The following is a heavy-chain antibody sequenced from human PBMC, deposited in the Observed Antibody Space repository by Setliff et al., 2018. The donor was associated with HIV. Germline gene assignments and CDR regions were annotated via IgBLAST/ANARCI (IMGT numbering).Heavy chain of an antibody. CDR3: ARAMRGVVVTNMYYYYGMDV. CDR2: INHTGNT. D-gene: IGHD2-21*02. V-gene: IGHV4-34*01. J-gene: IGHJ6*02. Sequence: PSETLSLTCAVYGGSFSGYHWNWIRQFPGKGLEWIGEINHTGNTQYNPSLKSRVTMSEETSKNQFSLKLKSVTAADTAVYYCARAMRGVVVTNMYYYYGMDVWGQGTTVTVSS. CDR1: GGSFSGYH.